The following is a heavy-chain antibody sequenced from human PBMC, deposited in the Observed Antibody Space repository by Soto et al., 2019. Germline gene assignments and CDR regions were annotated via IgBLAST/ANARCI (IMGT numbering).Heavy chain of an antibody. CDR3: ARSIVVVTALDY. Sequence: QGQLLQSGAEVKKPGASVKVSCKASGYTFTSYAMHWVRQAPGQRLEWMGWINAGNGNTKYSQKFQGRVTITRDTSASTAYMELSSLRSEDTAVYYCARSIVVVTALDYWGQGTLVTVSS. CDR2: INAGNGNT. D-gene: IGHD2-21*02. CDR1: GYTFTSYA. V-gene: IGHV1-3*01. J-gene: IGHJ4*02.